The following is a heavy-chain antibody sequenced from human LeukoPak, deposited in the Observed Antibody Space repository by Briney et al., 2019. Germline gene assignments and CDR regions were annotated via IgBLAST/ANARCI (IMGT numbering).Heavy chain of an antibody. CDR2: IYNDGNT. V-gene: IGHV3-53*01. Sequence: GGSLRLSCAVSGFTVSTNHMSWVRQAPGRGLEWVSVIYNDGNTYYTDSVKGRFTISRDNSKNTVFLQMNTLRVEDTAVYYCARDREVVTAKAQMDVWGKGTTVTVSS. J-gene: IGHJ6*03. CDR3: ARDREVVTAKAQMDV. D-gene: IGHD2-21*02. CDR1: GFTVSTNH.